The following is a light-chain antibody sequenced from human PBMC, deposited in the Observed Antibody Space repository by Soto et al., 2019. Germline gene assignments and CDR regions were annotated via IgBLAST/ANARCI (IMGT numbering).Light chain of an antibody. Sequence: EILFTQSPSTLTASPGASATLSCRASQSLSRSLAWYQQRPGNAPRLLIYDASPIHSGVSSRFSGSGSGADFTLTSSSLQPDDSATYYWQQVTSPWTFGQGTQVDI. CDR2: DAS. CDR3: QQVTSPWT. V-gene: IGKV3-15*01. J-gene: IGKJ1*01. CDR1: QSLSRS.